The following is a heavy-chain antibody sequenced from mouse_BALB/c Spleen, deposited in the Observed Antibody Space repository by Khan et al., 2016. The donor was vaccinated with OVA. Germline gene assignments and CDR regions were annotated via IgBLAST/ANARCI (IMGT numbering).Heavy chain of an antibody. CDR3: ASENYYGRCCYAMDY. CDR2: IAPGSGST. CDR1: GYTFTSYW. D-gene: IGHD1-1*01. V-gene: IGHV1S41*01. Sequence: DLVKPGASVKLSCKASGYTFTSYWMHWIKQRPGQGLEWIGRIAPGSGSTYYTEMFQGKATLTVDTSSSTAYIQLSSLSSEDSAVYFSASENYYGRCCYAMDYWGQGTSVTVSS. J-gene: IGHJ4*01.